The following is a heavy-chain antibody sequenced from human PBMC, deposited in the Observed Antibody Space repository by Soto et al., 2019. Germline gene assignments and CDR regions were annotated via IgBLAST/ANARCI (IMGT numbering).Heavy chain of an antibody. CDR3: ARDRHYENHTFYYLKYYFDY. J-gene: IGHJ4*02. V-gene: IGHV1-69*01. D-gene: IGHD3-22*01. CDR1: GGTFSSFP. Sequence: QVQLVQSGTEVKKPGSSVKVSCKTSGGTFSSFPIAWVRQAPGQGLEWVGGIIPVLGAPSYAQTFQGRVTITADESTSAAYLELSSLRSDDTAVYFCARDRHYENHTFYYLKYYFDYWGQGTLVTFSS. CDR2: IIPVLGAP.